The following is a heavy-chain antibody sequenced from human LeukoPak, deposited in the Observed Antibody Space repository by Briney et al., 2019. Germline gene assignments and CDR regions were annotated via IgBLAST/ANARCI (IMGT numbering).Heavy chain of an antibody. CDR3: ARVDFRYDFWSGYDYYYYMDV. J-gene: IGHJ6*03. CDR2: ISAYNGNT. Sequence: ALVKVSCKASGYTFTSYGISWVRQAPGQGLEWMGWISAYNGNTNYAQKLQGRVTMTTDTSTSTAYMELRSLRSDDSAVYYCARVDFRYDFWSGYDYYYYMDVWGKGTTVTVSS. CDR1: GYTFTSYG. D-gene: IGHD3-3*01. V-gene: IGHV1-18*01.